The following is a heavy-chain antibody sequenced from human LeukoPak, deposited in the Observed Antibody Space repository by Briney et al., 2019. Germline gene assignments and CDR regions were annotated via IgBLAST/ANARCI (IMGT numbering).Heavy chain of an antibody. Sequence: GGSLRLSCAASGFTFSSYEMNWVRQAPGKGLEWVSYISSSGSTIYYADSVKGRFTISRDNAKNSLYLQTNSLRAEDTAVYYCARGLGDSVLDYWGQGTLVTVSS. CDR2: ISSSGSTI. CDR3: ARGLGDSVLDY. D-gene: IGHD2-21*02. CDR1: GFTFSSYE. J-gene: IGHJ4*02. V-gene: IGHV3-48*03.